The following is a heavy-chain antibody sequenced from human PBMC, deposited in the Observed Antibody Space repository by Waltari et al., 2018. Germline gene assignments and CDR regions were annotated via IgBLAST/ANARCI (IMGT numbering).Heavy chain of an antibody. Sequence: QVQLQQWGAGLLKPSETLSLTCAVYGGSFSGYYWSWIRQPPGKGLEWIGEINNSVSTNYNPPLKSRFTLSVDTSKNQFSLKRSSVTAADTAVYYFARGQPQGYLYCSSTSCLAAGFDHWGQGTLVTVSS. D-gene: IGHD2-2*01. V-gene: IGHV4-34*01. CDR2: INNSVST. J-gene: IGHJ4*02. CDR1: GGSFSGYY. CDR3: ARGQPQGYLYCSSTSCLAAGFDH.